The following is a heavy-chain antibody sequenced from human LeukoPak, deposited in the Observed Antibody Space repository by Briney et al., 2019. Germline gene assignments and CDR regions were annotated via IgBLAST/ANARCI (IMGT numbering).Heavy chain of an antibody. CDR1: GYTFTSYG. D-gene: IGHD1-26*01. V-gene: IGHV1-18*01. Sequence: ASVNVSCKASGYTFTSYGISWVRQAPGQGLEWMGWISAYNGNTNYAQKLQGRVTMTTDTSTSTAYMELRSLRSDDTAVYYCARPSRSGSYEPWYFQHWGQGTLVTVSS. J-gene: IGHJ1*01. CDR3: ARPSRSGSYEPWYFQH. CDR2: ISAYNGNT.